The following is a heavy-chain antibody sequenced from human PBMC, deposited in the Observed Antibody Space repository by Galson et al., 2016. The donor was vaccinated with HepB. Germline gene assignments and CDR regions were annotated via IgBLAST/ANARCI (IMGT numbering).Heavy chain of an antibody. CDR2: ISTYSGNT. Sequence: SCKASGYTFTTSGISWVRQAPGQGLEWMGWISTYSGNTKYAQKFQGGLTLTTDSSTTTAYMELRSLRFDDTARYYCARDVQYRFDAWGQGTLVTVSS. J-gene: IGHJ4*02. D-gene: IGHD2/OR15-2a*01. CDR3: ARDVQYRFDA. CDR1: GYTFTTSG. V-gene: IGHV1-18*01.